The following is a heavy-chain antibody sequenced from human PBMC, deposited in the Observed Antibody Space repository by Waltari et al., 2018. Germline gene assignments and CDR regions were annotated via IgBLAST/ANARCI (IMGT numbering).Heavy chain of an antibody. CDR3: ARGPRLRFLEWLPQPLAQYYFDY. V-gene: IGHV4-34*01. Sequence: QVQLQQWGAGLFKHSETLSLTCAVYGGSFSGYYWRWLRPPPGQGLEWFGEINHSGSTNYNPSLKSRVTISVDTSKNQFSLKLSSVTAADTAVYYCARGPRLRFLEWLPQPLAQYYFDYWGQGTLVTVSS. CDR1: GGSFSGYY. D-gene: IGHD3-3*01. J-gene: IGHJ4*02. CDR2: INHSGST.